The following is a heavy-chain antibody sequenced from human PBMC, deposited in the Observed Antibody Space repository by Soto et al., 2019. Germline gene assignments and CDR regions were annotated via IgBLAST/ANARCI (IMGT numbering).Heavy chain of an antibody. CDR1: GGSFSGYY. CDR2: INHSGST. V-gene: IGHV4-34*01. CDR3: ARGHFYCSGGSCYSDWFDP. D-gene: IGHD2-15*01. Sequence: SETLSLTCAVYGGSFSGYYWSWIRQPPGKGLEWIGEINHSGSTNYNPSLKSRVTISVDTSKNQFSLKLSSVTAADTAVYYCARGHFYCSGGSCYSDWFDPWGQGTLVT. J-gene: IGHJ5*02.